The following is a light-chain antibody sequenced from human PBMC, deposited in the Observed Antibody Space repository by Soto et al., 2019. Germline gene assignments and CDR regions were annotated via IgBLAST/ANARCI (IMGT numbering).Light chain of an antibody. Sequence: QSVLTQPPSASGTPGQRVTISCSGSSPNIGSNYVYWYQQFPGTTPKFLIYGNTNRPSGVPDRFSASKSGTSASLDITGLQAEDEAEYFCQSYDSSRTVVFGGGTKLTVL. CDR2: GNT. CDR1: SPNIGSNY. J-gene: IGLJ2*01. CDR3: QSYDSSRTVV. V-gene: IGLV1-40*01.